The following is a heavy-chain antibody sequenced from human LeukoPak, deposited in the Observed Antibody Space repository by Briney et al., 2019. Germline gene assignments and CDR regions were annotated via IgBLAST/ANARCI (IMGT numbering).Heavy chain of an antibody. V-gene: IGHV3-23*01. CDR1: GFTFSSYA. Sequence: GGSLRLSCAASGFTFSSYAMSWVRPAPGKGLEWVSAISGSGGSTYYADSVKGRFTISRDNSKNTLYLQMNSLRAEDTAVYYCAKYDYYDSSGYYYRYYFDYWGQGTLVTVSS. J-gene: IGHJ4*02. D-gene: IGHD3-22*01. CDR3: AKYDYYDSSGYYYRYYFDY. CDR2: ISGSGGST.